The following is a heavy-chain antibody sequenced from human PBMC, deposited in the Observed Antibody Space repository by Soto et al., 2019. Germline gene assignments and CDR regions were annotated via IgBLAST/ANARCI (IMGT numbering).Heavy chain of an antibody. J-gene: IGHJ4*02. Sequence: EVQLVESGGGLVQPGGSLRLSCEASGFTFSKHWMHWVRQAPGKGLVWVSHIKTDGSFTRDADSVKGRFTISRDNARNTLYPSMNSLTGEETAVYYCAKDNYWSLDNGGQGTVAPVTS. CDR3: AKDNYWSLDN. CDR1: GFTFSKHW. CDR2: IKTDGSFT. V-gene: IGHV3-74*01. D-gene: IGHD2-8*02.